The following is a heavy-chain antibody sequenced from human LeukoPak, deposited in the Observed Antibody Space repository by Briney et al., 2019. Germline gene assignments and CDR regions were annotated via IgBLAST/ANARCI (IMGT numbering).Heavy chain of an antibody. D-gene: IGHD1-7*01. V-gene: IGHV3-21*01. J-gene: IGHJ5*02. CDR3: ARDHLQRAGTFQGEFDP. CDR2: ISSSSSYI. Sequence: SGGSLRLSCAASGFTFSSYSMNWVRQAPGKGLEWVSSISSSSSYIYYADSVKGRFTISRDNAKNSLYLQMNSLRAEDAAVYYCARDHLQRAGTFQGEFDPWGQGTLVTVSS. CDR1: GFTFSSYS.